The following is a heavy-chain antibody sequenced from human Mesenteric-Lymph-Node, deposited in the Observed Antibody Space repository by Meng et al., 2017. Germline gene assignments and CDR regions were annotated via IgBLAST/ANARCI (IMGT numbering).Heavy chain of an antibody. CDR2: IYYSGST. J-gene: IGHJ4*01. D-gene: IGHD3-22*01. CDR3: ARVDSSGYFLDY. CDR1: GGSISSGGHS. Sequence: QVQLQESGPGLVKPSQTLSLTCTVSGGSISSGGHSWSWIRQHPGKGLEWIAYIYYSGSTYYNPSLKSRVILSVDTSKNQFSLKLSSVTAADTAVHYCARVDSSGYFLDYWGQGTLVTVSS. V-gene: IGHV4-31*03.